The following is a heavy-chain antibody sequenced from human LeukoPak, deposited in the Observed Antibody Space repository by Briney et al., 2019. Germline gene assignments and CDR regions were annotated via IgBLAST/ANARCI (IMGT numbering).Heavy chain of an antibody. CDR2: INPSGGGT. V-gene: IGHV1-2*02. CDR3: AIALLYSRYDY. J-gene: IGHJ4*02. Sequence: ASVKVSCKASGYTFTSYYMHWVRQAPGQGLEWMGIINPSGGGTNYAQKFQGRVTMTRDTSISTAYKELSRLRSDDTAVYYCAIALLYSRYDYWGQGTLVTVSS. D-gene: IGHD6-13*01. CDR1: GYTFTSYY.